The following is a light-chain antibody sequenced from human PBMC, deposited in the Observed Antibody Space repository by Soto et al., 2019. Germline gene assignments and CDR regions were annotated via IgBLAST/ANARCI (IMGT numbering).Light chain of an antibody. CDR3: QHYNTWPLYS. V-gene: IGKV3-15*01. J-gene: IGKJ2*01. Sequence: EIVMTQSPATLSVSPGDGATLSCRASQSVRSNVAWYQQKPGQAPRLLIYVASTRATGIPARFSGSGSGTDFTLTISSLQSEDFAVYYCQHYNTWPLYSFGQGTKLEIK. CDR1: QSVRSN. CDR2: VAS.